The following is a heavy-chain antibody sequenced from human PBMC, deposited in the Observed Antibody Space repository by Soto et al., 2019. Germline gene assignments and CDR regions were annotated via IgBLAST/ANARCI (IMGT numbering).Heavy chain of an antibody. CDR2: ISYDGSNK. CDR1: GFTFSSYA. D-gene: IGHD1-26*01. CDR3: ARDRALRGSYSPLDY. V-gene: IGHV3-30-3*01. Sequence: QVQLVESGGGVVQPGRSLRLSSAASGFTFSSYAMHWVRQAPGKGLEWVAVISYDGSNKYYADSVKGRFTISRDNSKNTLYLQMNSLRAEDTAVYYCARDRALRGSYSPLDYWGQGTLVTVSS. J-gene: IGHJ4*02.